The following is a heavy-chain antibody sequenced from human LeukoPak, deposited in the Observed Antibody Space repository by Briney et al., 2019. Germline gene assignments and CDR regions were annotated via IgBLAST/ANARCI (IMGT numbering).Heavy chain of an antibody. D-gene: IGHD4-23*01. V-gene: IGHV3-43*02. CDR3: GRDHVYGGADY. J-gene: IGHJ4*02. CDR2: ISGDGFTT. Sequence: GGSLRLSCAASGFTFSSYEMHWVRQAPGKGLEWVSLISGDGFTTYYVDSVKGRFTMSRDNSKNSLYLQMKSLRTEDTALYYCGRDHVYGGADYWGQGTLVTVSS. CDR1: GFTFSSYE.